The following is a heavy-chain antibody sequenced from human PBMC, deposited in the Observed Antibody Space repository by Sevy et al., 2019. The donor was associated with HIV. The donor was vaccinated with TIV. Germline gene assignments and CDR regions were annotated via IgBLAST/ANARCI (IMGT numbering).Heavy chain of an antibody. CDR3: ARDRITYYYDSSGYYTSGYGMDV. D-gene: IGHD3-22*01. CDR2: IYSGTNT. J-gene: IGHJ6*02. V-gene: IGHV3-53*01. Sequence: GGSLRLSCAASGFNVSSNYMNWVRQAPGKGLEWVSVIYSGTNTYYADSVKGRFTISRDTSKNTLYLQMNSLRAEDTAVYYCARDRITYYYDSSGYYTSGYGMDVWGRGTTVTVSS. CDR1: GFNVSSNY.